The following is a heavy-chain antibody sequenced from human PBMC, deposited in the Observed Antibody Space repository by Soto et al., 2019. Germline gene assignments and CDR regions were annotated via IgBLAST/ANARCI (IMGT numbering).Heavy chain of an antibody. CDR1: VRSFSGDY. D-gene: IGHD2-2*01. Sequence: QVQLQQWGAGLLKPSETLSLTCAVYVRSFSGDYWSWIRQPPGKGLECIGEINHSGSTNYNPSLKSRVTICVDKSKHQLTQKLSSVTAAVTAVYYGAKGRDQLINGQSASHFHYWGRVTLVTVSS. CDR2: INHSGST. J-gene: IGHJ4*02. V-gene: IGHV4-34*01. CDR3: AKGRDQLINGQSASHFHY.